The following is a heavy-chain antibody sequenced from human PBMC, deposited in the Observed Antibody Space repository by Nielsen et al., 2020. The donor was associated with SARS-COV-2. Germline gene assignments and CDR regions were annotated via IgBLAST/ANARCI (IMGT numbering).Heavy chain of an antibody. D-gene: IGHD2-15*01. CDR2: ISSSSSTI. V-gene: IGHV3-48*01. Sequence: GGSLRLSCAASGFTFSSYSMNWVRQAPGKGLEWVSYISSSSSTIYYADSVKGRFTISRDNSKNTLYLQMNSLRAEDTAVYYCASAPRGGDWYFDLWGRGTLVTVSS. J-gene: IGHJ2*01. CDR1: GFTFSSYS. CDR3: ASAPRGGDWYFDL.